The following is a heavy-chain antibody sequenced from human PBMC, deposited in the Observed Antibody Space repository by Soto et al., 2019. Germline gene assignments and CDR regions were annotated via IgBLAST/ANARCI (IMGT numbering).Heavy chain of an antibody. V-gene: IGHV4-39*01. CDR1: GGSISSSSYY. CDR3: ARHSSGWFDY. D-gene: IGHD6-19*01. J-gene: IGHJ4*02. Sequence: SETLSLTCTVSGGSISSSSYYWGWIRQPPGKGLEWIGSIYYSGSTYYNPSLKSRVTISVDTSKNQFSLKLSSVTAADTAVYYCARHSSGWFDYWGQGTLVPVSS. CDR2: IYYSGST.